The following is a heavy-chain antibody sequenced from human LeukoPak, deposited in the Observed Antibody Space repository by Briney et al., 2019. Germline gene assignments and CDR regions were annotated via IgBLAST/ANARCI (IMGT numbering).Heavy chain of an antibody. Sequence: GGSLRLSCAASGFTFSSYAMSWVRQPPGKGLEWVSAMSGSGGMTYSADSVKGRFTMSRDNSKETLYLQMNSLRAEDTAVYYCAKGPFFYYDVSGYNYFDFWGQGTLVTVSS. V-gene: IGHV3-23*01. CDR3: AKGPFFYYDVSGYNYFDF. J-gene: IGHJ4*02. CDR2: MSGSGGMT. D-gene: IGHD3-22*01. CDR1: GFTFSSYA.